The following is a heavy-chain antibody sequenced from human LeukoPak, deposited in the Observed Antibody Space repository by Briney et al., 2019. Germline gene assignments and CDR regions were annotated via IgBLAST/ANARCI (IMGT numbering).Heavy chain of an antibody. J-gene: IGHJ4*02. CDR3: ARDPYYYDSSGYFDY. V-gene: IGHV3-30*04. CDR2: ISYDGSNK. D-gene: IGHD3-22*01. CDR1: GLTFSSYA. Sequence: GGSLRLSCAASGLTFSSYAMHWVRQAPGKGLEWVAVISYDGSNKYYADSVKGRFTISRDNSKNTLYLQMNSLRAEDTAVYYCARDPYYYDSSGYFDYWGQGTLVTVSS.